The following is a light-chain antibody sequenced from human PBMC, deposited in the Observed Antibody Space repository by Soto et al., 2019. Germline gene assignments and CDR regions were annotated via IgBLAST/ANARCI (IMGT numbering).Light chain of an antibody. V-gene: IGKV3-15*01. CDR1: QSVSSN. Sequence: EIVMTQSPATLSVSPGDRATLSCRASQSVSSNLAWYQQKPGQAPRLLVYGASTRSAGIPDRFSGGGSGTEFTLTISSLQSEDLAVYYCQQYNNWTPWTFGQGTKVEIK. CDR2: GAS. J-gene: IGKJ1*01. CDR3: QQYNNWTPWT.